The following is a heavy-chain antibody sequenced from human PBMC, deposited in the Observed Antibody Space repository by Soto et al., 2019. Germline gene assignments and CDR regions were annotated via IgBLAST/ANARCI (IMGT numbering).Heavy chain of an antibody. D-gene: IGHD2-15*01. V-gene: IGHV1-18*01. Sequence: ASVKVSCKASGYTFTSYGISWVRQAPGQGLDWMGWISAYNGNTKYAQDLQGRVTMTTDTSTSTAYMELRSLRSDDTAVYYCARFSGGSYNTYYFYYGMDVWGQGTTVTVSS. CDR1: GYTFTSYG. J-gene: IGHJ6*02. CDR3: ARFSGGSYNTYYFYYGMDV. CDR2: ISAYNGNT.